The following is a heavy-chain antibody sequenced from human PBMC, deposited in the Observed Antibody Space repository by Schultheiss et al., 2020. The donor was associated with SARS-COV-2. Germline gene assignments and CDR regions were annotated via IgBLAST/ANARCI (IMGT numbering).Heavy chain of an antibody. Sequence: SETLSLTCAVYGGSFSGYYWSWIRQPPGKGLEWIGEINHSGSTNYNPSLKSRVTISVDTSKNQFSLKLSSVTAADTAIYYCASRCGGGNCYRGGAFDDWGPGTLVTVSS. J-gene: IGHJ4*02. CDR2: INHSGST. V-gene: IGHV4-34*01. CDR1: GGSFSGYY. CDR3: ASRCGGGNCYRGGAFDD. D-gene: IGHD2-15*01.